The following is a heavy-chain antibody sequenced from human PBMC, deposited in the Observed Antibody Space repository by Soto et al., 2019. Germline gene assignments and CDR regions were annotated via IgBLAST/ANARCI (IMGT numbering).Heavy chain of an antibody. CDR2: INPNGGDT. J-gene: IGHJ3*02. V-gene: IGHV1-2*04. D-gene: IGHD3-10*01. CDR1: GYTFSGYY. CDR3: ARPTDVSGHDAFDI. Sequence: ASVKVSCKTSGYTFSGYYIHWVRQAPGQGLEWMGWINPNGGDTNYAQKFQDWVTMTRDTSSSTAYMELSRLKTDDTAVYYCARPTDVSGHDAFDIWGQGTMVTVSS.